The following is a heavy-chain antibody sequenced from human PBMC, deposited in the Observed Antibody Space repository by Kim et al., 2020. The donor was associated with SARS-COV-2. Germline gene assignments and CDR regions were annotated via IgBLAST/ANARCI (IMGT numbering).Heavy chain of an antibody. D-gene: IGHD3-10*01. CDR3: VKSSQFFWFGESRGFDY. V-gene: IGHV3-30*02. Sequence: LTSRFTNSRNNSKNTLYLQMNSLTDEDTAVYYCVKSSQFFWFGESRGFDYWGQGTLVTVSS. J-gene: IGHJ4*02.